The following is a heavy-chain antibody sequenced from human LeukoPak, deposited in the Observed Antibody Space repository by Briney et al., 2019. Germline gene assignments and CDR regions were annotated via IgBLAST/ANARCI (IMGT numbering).Heavy chain of an antibody. V-gene: IGHV4-34*01. D-gene: IGHD3-9*01. Sequence: KPSETLSLICAVYGGSFSGYYWSWIRQPPGKGLEWIGEINHSGSTNYNPSLKSRVTISVDTSKNQFSLKLSSVTAADTAVYYCARVTGHIDYWGQGTLVTVSS. CDR2: INHSGST. CDR1: GGSFSGYY. CDR3: ARVTGHIDY. J-gene: IGHJ4*02.